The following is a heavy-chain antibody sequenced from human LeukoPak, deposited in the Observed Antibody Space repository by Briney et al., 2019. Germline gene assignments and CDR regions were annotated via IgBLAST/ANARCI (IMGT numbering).Heavy chain of an antibody. CDR3: AAERPPVHYGSGSPAFDP. CDR1: GFTFSSYS. Sequence: PGGSLRLSCAASGFTFSSYSMNWVRQAPGKGLEWVSSISSSSSYIYYADSVKGRFTISRDIAKNSLYLQMNSLRAEDTAVYYCAAERPPVHYGSGSPAFDPGGQGTLVTVSS. CDR2: ISSSSSYI. J-gene: IGHJ5*02. V-gene: IGHV3-21*01. D-gene: IGHD3-10*01.